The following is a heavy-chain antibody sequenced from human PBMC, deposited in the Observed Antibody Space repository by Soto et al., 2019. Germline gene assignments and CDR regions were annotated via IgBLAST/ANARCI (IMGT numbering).Heavy chain of an antibody. Sequence: SETLSLTCTVSGGSISSYYWSWIRQPPGKGLEWIGYIYYSGSTNYNPSLKSRVTISVDTSKNQFSLKLSSVTAADTAVYYCARVWGPNWNYPYYYMDVWGKGTTVTVSS. CDR1: GGSISSYY. V-gene: IGHV4-59*01. CDR2: IYYSGST. J-gene: IGHJ6*03. CDR3: ARVWGPNWNYPYYYMDV. D-gene: IGHD1-20*01.